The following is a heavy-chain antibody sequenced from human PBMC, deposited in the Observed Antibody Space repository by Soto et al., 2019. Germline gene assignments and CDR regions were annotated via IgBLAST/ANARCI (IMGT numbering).Heavy chain of an antibody. V-gene: IGHV1-3*01. Sequence: GASVKVSCKASAYSFTNYVVHWVRQAPGQRLEWMGWINPGNGNTKYSQKFQGRVTITRDTSATTAYMELSSLRSEDTAVYYCGREYHSSSWYFDPWGQGTLVTVSS. D-gene: IGHD6-13*01. CDR3: GREYHSSSWYFDP. CDR1: AYSFTNYV. J-gene: IGHJ5*02. CDR2: INPGNGNT.